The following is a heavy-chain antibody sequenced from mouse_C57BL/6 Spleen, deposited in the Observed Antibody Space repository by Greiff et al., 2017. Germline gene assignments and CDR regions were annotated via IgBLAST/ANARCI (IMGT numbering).Heavy chain of an antibody. V-gene: IGHV2-2*01. CDR2: IWSGGST. J-gene: IGHJ4*01. D-gene: IGHD3-3*01. CDR1: GFSLTSYG. Sequence: VQLQQSGPGLVQPSQSLSITCTVSGFSLTSYGVHWVRQSPGKGLEWLGVIWSGGSTAYNAAFISSLSISKDDSKGQVFFKMNSLQADDTAIDYCARKGHYYAMDYWGQGTSVTVSS. CDR3: ARKGHYYAMDY.